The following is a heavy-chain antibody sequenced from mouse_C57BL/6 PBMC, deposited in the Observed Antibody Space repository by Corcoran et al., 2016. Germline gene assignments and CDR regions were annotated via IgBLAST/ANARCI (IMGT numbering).Heavy chain of an antibody. CDR3: ATYGSSYKYFDV. CDR2: IYPRSGNT. Sequence: QVQLQQSGAELARPGASVKLSCKASGYTFTSYGISWVKQRSGQGLEWIGEIYPRSGNTYYNEKFKGKATLTADKSSSTAYMELRSLTSEDSAVYFCATYGSSYKYFDVWGTGTTVTVSS. V-gene: IGHV1-81*01. J-gene: IGHJ1*03. CDR1: GYTFTSYG. D-gene: IGHD1-1*01.